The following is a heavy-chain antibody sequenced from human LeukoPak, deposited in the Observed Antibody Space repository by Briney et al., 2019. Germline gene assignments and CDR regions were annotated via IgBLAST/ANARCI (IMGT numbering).Heavy chain of an antibody. D-gene: IGHD2-15*01. CDR1: GYTFTGYY. CDR3: ARDGLRVGDY. Sequence: GASVKVSCKASGYTFTGYYIHWVRQVPGEGLEWMGSINPKSGDTKYTQKFQGRVTMTTDTSTSTAYMELRSLRSDDTAVYYCARDGLRVGDYWGQGTLVTVSS. J-gene: IGHJ4*02. CDR2: INPKSGDT. V-gene: IGHV1-2*02.